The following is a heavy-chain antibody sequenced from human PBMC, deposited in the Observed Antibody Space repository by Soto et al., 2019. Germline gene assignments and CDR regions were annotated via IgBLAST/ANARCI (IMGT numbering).Heavy chain of an antibody. Sequence: PGESLKISCKGSGYSFTSYWIGWVRQMPGKGLEWMGIIYPGDSDTRYSPSFQGQVTISADKSISTAYLQWSSLKASDTAMYYCARHLRGGSRHDAFDFWGQGTMVTVSS. D-gene: IGHD2-15*01. CDR1: GYSFTSYW. J-gene: IGHJ3*01. CDR3: ARHLRGGSRHDAFDF. CDR2: IYPGDSDT. V-gene: IGHV5-51*01.